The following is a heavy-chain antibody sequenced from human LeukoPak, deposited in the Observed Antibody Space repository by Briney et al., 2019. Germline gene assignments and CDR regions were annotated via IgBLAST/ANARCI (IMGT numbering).Heavy chain of an antibody. CDR2: ISSSGSTR. D-gene: IGHD3-10*01. V-gene: IGHV3-48*03. Sequence: PGGSLRLSCAASGFTFSSYAMHWIRQAPGKGLEWVSYISSSGSTRYYADSLKGRFTISRDNAGNSLYLQMDSLRADDTAVYYCARDRSRMVRGIDALDLWGQGTMVTVSS. CDR1: GFTFSSYA. J-gene: IGHJ3*01. CDR3: ARDRSRMVRGIDALDL.